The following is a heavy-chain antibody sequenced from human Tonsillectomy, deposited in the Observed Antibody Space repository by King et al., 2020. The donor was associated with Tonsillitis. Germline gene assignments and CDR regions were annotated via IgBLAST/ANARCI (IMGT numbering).Heavy chain of an antibody. CDR2: IYYSWST. CDR1: GGSISSYY. V-gene: IGHV4-59*01. D-gene: IGHD5-18*01. CDR3: ARNGGYSYALDY. Sequence: VQLQESGPGLVKPSETLSLTCTVSGGSISSYYWSWIRQPPGKGLEWIGYIYYSWSTNYNPSPKSRGTISVDTSKNQFSLKLSSVTAADTAVYYCARNGGYSYALDYWGQGTLVTVSS. J-gene: IGHJ4*02.